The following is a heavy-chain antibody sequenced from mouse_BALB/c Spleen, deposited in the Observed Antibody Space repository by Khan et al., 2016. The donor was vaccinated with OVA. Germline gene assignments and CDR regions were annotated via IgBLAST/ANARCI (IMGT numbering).Heavy chain of an antibody. CDR1: GYSITSEYA. J-gene: IGHJ3*01. V-gene: IGHV3-2*02. CDR3: ARKDCCDYGPFPY. Sequence: EVQLQESGPGLVKPSQSLSLTCTVTGYSITSEYAWNWIRQLPGDKLEWMGYINYSGNTRFNPTLKSRTSITRDTSKNQFFMQLNYVNTEDTATYCCARKDCCDYGPFPYWGQGTLVTVSA. CDR2: INYSGNT. D-gene: IGHD2-4*01.